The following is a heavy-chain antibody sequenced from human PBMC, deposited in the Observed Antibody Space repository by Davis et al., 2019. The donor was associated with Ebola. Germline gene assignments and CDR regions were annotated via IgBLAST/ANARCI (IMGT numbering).Heavy chain of an antibody. J-gene: IGHJ4*02. V-gene: IGHV1-18*01. Sequence: ASVKVSCKASGYTFTRYGINWVRQAPGQGLEWMGWISAYNRDTNYAQKFQGRVTMTTDTSTSTAYMELRSLRSDDTAVYYCARDLGMVKSYYFDYWGQGTLVTVSS. CDR3: ARDLGMVKSYYFDY. CDR2: ISAYNRDT. CDR1: GYTFTRYG. D-gene: IGHD5-18*01.